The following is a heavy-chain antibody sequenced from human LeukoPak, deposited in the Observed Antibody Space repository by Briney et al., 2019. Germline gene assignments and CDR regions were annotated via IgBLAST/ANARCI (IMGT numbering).Heavy chain of an antibody. D-gene: IGHD6-6*01. CDR2: INQDGSEI. J-gene: IGHJ4*02. CDR3: ARAEGYSSSSYPFDY. CDR1: GFTFSNYW. V-gene: IGHV3-7*01. Sequence: GGSLRLSCAASGFTFSNYWMSWVRQAPGKGLEWLANINQDGSEIYYVDSVKGRFTISRDNGKNSLYLQINSLRAGDTAVYYCARAEGYSSSSYPFDYWGQGTLVTVSS.